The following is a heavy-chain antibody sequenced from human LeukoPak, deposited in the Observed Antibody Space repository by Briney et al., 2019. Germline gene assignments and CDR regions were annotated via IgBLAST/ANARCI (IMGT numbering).Heavy chain of an antibody. CDR3: ATSFNYDSSGYYLPYFDY. CDR1: GYTFTSYG. Sequence: ASVKVSCKASGYTFTSYGISWVRQAPGQGLEWMGWISAYNGNTNYAQKLQGRVTMTTDTSTSTAYMELRSLRSDGTAVYYCATSFNYDSSGYYLPYFDYRGQGTLVTVSS. CDR2: ISAYNGNT. V-gene: IGHV1-18*01. J-gene: IGHJ4*02. D-gene: IGHD3-22*01.